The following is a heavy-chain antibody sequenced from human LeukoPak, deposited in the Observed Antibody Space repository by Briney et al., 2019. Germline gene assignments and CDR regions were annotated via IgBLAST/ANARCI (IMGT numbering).Heavy chain of an antibody. CDR3: ARQAGRDFWSGYPYYFDY. J-gene: IGHJ4*02. D-gene: IGHD3-3*01. CDR2: ISYSGRT. Sequence: PSETLSLTCTVSDGSISSNSYYWGWIRQPPGKGLEWIGSISYSGRTYYNPSLESRVTISVDASKNQFSLELNSVTAADTAVYYCARQAGRDFWSGYPYYFDYWGQGTLVTVSS. V-gene: IGHV4-39*01. CDR1: DGSISSNSYY.